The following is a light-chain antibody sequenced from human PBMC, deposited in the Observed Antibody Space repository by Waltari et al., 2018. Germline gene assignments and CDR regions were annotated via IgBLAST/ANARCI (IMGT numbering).Light chain of an antibody. V-gene: IGLV2-8*01. J-gene: IGLJ2*01. CDR3: NSYSGSNTWI. CDR2: EVS. Sequence: QAALTQPPSMSGSPGQSVTISCSGTSSDIGGYTRFSWYQQHPGKAPQLMIYEVSQRPSGVSDRFSGSKSGNTASLTISGLQAEDEADYFCNSYSGSNTWIFGGGTRLTVL. CDR1: SSDIGGYTR.